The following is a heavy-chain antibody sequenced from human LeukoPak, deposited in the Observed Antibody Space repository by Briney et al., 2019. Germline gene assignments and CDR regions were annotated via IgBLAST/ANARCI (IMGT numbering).Heavy chain of an antibody. J-gene: IGHJ4*02. V-gene: IGHV3-30*12. CDR1: GFTFSSYG. CDR3: ASGGSYAGLDY. Sequence: PGGSLRLSCAASGFTFSSYGMHWVRQAPGKGLEWAAVLSYAGSNKYYADSVKGRFTISRDNSKNTLYLQMNSMRAEDTAVYYCASGGSYAGLDYWGQGTLVTVSS. D-gene: IGHD1-26*01. CDR2: LSYAGSNK.